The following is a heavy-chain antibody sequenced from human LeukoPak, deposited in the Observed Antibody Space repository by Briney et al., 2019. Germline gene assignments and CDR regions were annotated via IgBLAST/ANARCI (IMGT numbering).Heavy chain of an antibody. Sequence: RASVKVSCKASGYTFTSYDINWVRQATGQGLEWMGWMNPNSGNTGYAQTFQGRVTMTRNTSISTAYMELSSLRSEDTAVYYCARHSITMVRGVINLYYYYGMDVWGQGTTVTVSS. J-gene: IGHJ6*02. CDR2: MNPNSGNT. CDR3: ARHSITMVRGVINLYYYYGMDV. V-gene: IGHV1-8*01. CDR1: GYTFTSYD. D-gene: IGHD3-10*01.